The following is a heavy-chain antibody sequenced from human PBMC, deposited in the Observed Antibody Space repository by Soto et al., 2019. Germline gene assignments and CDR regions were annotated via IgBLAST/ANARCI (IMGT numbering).Heavy chain of an antibody. CDR2: ISIGGDKT. Sequence: GGSLRLSCAASGFTFISNSFTFFRQAPLKGLEYVSGISIGGDKTWHADSVKGRFTVSRDNSKNTVYLQMNSLRVDDTAVYYCAKWDGYGDHWGQGTLVTVSS. V-gene: IGHV3-23*01. D-gene: IGHD5-12*01. CDR3: AKWDGYGDH. CDR1: GFTFISNS. J-gene: IGHJ5*02.